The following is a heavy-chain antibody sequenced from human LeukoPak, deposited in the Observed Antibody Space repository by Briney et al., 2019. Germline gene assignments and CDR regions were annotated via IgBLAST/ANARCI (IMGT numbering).Heavy chain of an antibody. Sequence: GGSLRLSCAASGFTFSSYSMNWVRQAPGKGLEWVSSISSSSSYIYYADSVKGRFTISRDNTKNSLYLQMNSLRAEDTAVYYCARVDDYSDSLDYWGQGTLVTVSS. V-gene: IGHV3-21*01. D-gene: IGHD4-11*01. CDR3: ARVDDYSDSLDY. J-gene: IGHJ4*02. CDR1: GFTFSSYS. CDR2: ISSSSSYI.